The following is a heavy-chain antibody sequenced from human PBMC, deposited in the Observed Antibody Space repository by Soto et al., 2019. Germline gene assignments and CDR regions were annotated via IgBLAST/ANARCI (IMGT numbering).Heavy chain of an antibody. CDR2: IYYSGST. J-gene: IGHJ3*02. V-gene: IGHV4-59*01. CDR3: AREVPGIAVAGTTVGVFDI. D-gene: IGHD6-19*01. CDR1: GGSISSYY. Sequence: PSETLSLTCTVSGGSISSYYWSWIRQPPGKGLEWIGYIYYSGSTNYNPSLKSRVTISVDTSKNQFSLKLSSVTAADTAVYYCAREVPGIAVAGTTVGVFDIWGQGTMVTVSS.